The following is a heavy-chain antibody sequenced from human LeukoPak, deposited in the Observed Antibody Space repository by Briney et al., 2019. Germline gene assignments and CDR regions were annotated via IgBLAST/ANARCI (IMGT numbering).Heavy chain of an antibody. Sequence: GGSLRLSCAASGFTFSSYSMNWVRQAPGKGLEWVSSISSSSSYIYYADSVKGRFTISRDNAKNSLYLQMNSLRAEDTAVYYCARGSRDYYGSGSYYNRAFSWGQGTLVTVSS. V-gene: IGHV3-21*01. CDR2: ISSSSSYI. J-gene: IGHJ4*02. CDR1: GFTFSSYS. D-gene: IGHD3-10*01. CDR3: ARGSRDYYGSGSYYNRAFS.